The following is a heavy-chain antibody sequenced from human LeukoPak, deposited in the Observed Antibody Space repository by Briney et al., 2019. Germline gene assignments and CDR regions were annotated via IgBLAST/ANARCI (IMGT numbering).Heavy chain of an antibody. V-gene: IGHV3-23*01. Sequence: GGTLRLSCAASGFTFSSYAMSWVRQAPGKGLEWVSSISGTSGRTYYADSVKGRFTISRDNSENTLYLQMNSLRVEDTALYYCAKDVRIRYYGSGSYCRYWGQGTLVTVPS. CDR2: ISGTSGRT. D-gene: IGHD3-10*01. J-gene: IGHJ4*02. CDR1: GFTFSSYA. CDR3: AKDVRIRYYGSGSYCRY.